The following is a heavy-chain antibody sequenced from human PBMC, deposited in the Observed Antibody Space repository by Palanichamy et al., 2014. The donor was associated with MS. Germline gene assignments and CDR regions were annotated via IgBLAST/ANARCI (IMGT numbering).Heavy chain of an antibody. V-gene: IGHV1-3*01. CDR1: GYNFTSDA. J-gene: IGHJ6*02. CDR3: ARTTNRDFYYGMDV. Sequence: QVHLLQSGAEVKKPGASVKVSCKASGYNFTSDAMHWVRQAPGQRLEWMGWADSGKGKTKYSQRFQGRLTITWDTSATTVYMDLSSLRSEDTAVYYCARTTNRDFYYGMDVWGQGTTVTVSS. CDR2: ADSGKGKT. D-gene: IGHD1-1*01.